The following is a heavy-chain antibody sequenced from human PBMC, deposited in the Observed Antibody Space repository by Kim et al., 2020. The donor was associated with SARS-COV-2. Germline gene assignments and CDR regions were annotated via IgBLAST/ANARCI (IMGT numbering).Heavy chain of an antibody. Sequence: GGSLRLSCAASGFTFSSYSMNWVRQAPGKGLEWVSSISSSSSYIYYADSVKGRFTISRDNAKNSLYLQMNSLRAEDTAVYYCARAYGVVPAASRYGMDVWGQGTTVTVSS. CDR3: ARAYGVVPAASRYGMDV. CDR2: ISSSSSYI. V-gene: IGHV3-21*01. D-gene: IGHD2-2*01. CDR1: GFTFSSYS. J-gene: IGHJ6*02.